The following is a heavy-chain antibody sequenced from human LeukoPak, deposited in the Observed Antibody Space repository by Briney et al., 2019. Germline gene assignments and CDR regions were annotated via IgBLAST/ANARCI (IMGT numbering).Heavy chain of an antibody. Sequence: SVKVSCKASRGTFSSYAISWVRQAPGQGLEWMGGIVPIFGTANYAQKFQGRVTITTDESTSTAYMELSSLRSEDTAVYYCARGDDGAAGFDYWGQGTLVTVSS. CDR1: RGTFSSYA. D-gene: IGHD6-13*01. V-gene: IGHV1-69*05. CDR3: ARGDDGAAGFDY. J-gene: IGHJ4*02. CDR2: IVPIFGTA.